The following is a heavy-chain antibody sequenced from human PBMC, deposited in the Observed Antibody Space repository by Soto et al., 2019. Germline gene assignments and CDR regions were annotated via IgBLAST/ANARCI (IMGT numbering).Heavy chain of an antibody. Sequence: EVHLLESGGGLVQPGGSLRLSCAASGFTFSTYAMSWVRQAPGKGLEWVSSISGTGGSTNYADSVKGRFTISRDNSKKTLFLQMNSLRAADTAVYYCAIAPNYWGQGTLVTVSS. V-gene: IGHV3-23*01. CDR1: GFTFSTYA. CDR2: ISGTGGST. CDR3: AIAPNY. J-gene: IGHJ4*02.